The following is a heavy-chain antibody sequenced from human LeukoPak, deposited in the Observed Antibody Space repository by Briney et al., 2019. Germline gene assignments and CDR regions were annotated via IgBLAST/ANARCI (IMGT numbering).Heavy chain of an antibody. Sequence: GGSLRLSCAASGFTFSSYAMSWVRQAPGKGLEWVSAISGSGGGTYYADSVKGRFTISRDNSKNTLYLQMNSLRAEDTTVYYCAKRYDSSGYPHDAFDIWGQGTMVTVSS. CDR1: GFTFSSYA. CDR3: AKRYDSSGYPHDAFDI. V-gene: IGHV3-23*01. D-gene: IGHD3-22*01. J-gene: IGHJ3*02. CDR2: ISGSGGGT.